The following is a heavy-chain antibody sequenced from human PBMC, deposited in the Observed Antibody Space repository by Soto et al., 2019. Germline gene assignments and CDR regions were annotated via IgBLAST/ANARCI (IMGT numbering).Heavy chain of an antibody. CDR2: IDVGGGST. V-gene: IGHV3-23*01. J-gene: IGHJ4*02. CDR3: AKGPEQLVHGVFDY. D-gene: IGHD6-6*01. Sequence: GGSLRLSCAASGFTLSSCVMSWVRQAPGKGLEWVSGIDVGGGSTYYADSVKGRFTISRDNSKNTLYLQMNSLGADDTAVYYCAKGPEQLVHGVFDYWGQGTLVTVSS. CDR1: GFTLSSCV.